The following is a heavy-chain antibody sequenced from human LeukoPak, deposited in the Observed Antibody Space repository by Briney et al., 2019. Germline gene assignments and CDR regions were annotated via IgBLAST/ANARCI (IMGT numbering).Heavy chain of an antibody. CDR2: IYSGGST. CDR1: EFSVGSNY. J-gene: IGHJ4*02. CDR3: TRNSGWYGVS. V-gene: IGHV3-66*01. D-gene: IGHD6-19*01. Sequence: GGSLRLSCAASEFSVGSNYMTWVRQAPGKGLEWVSLIYSGGSTYYADSVKGRFTISRDNSKSTLFLQLSSLRADYTALYYFTRNSGWYGVSWGQGTLVTVSS.